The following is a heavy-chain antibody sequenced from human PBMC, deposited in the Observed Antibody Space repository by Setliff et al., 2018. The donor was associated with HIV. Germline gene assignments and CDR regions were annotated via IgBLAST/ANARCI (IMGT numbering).Heavy chain of an antibody. D-gene: IGHD4-17*01. J-gene: IGHJ6*04. Sequence: GGSLRLSCAASGFTFSNAWMSWVRQAPGKGLEWVALISFDGNNKYYADSVKGRFTISRDNSKNTVFLQMNSLRSEDTAVYHCAKCRYGDYGDYYEMDVWGKGTTVTVSS. CDR1: GFTFSNAW. CDR2: ISFDGNNK. V-gene: IGHV3-30*18. CDR3: AKCRYGDYGDYYEMDV.